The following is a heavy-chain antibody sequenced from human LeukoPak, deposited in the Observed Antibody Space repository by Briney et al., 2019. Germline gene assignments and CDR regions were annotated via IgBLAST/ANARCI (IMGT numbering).Heavy chain of an antibody. Sequence: GASVKVSCKASGYTFTGYYMHWVRQAPGQGLEWMGWINPNSGGTNYAQKFQGRVTMTRDTSISTAYMELRSLRSDDTAVYYCARATGTWGHDGFDIWGQGTMVTVSS. J-gene: IGHJ3*02. V-gene: IGHV1-2*02. CDR3: ARATGTWGHDGFDI. D-gene: IGHD3-16*01. CDR2: INPNSGGT. CDR1: GYTFTGYY.